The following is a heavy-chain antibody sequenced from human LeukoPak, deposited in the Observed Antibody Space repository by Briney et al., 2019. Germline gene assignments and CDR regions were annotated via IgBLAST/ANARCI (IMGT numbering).Heavy chain of an antibody. J-gene: IGHJ6*03. D-gene: IGHD6-25*01. CDR3: AREQQRLLPGGYYYYYMDV. CDR1: GYTFTSLG. V-gene: IGHV1-18*01. CDR2: ISPYNGNT. Sequence: ASVKVSCKASGYTFTSLGINWVRQAPGQGLEWVGWISPYNGNTNYAQHFRGRVTMTTDTSTSTVYMELRSLRYDDTAVYYCAREQQRLLPGGYYYYYMDVWGEGTTVTVSS.